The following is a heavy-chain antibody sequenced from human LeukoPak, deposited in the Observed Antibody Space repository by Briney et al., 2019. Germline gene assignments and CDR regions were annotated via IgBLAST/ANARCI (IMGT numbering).Heavy chain of an antibody. J-gene: IGHJ4*02. Sequence: GESLKISCKGSGYSFTSYWIGWVRQMPGKGLEWMGIIYPGDSDTRYSPSFQGQVTISADKSISTAYLQWSSLKASDTATYYCARLGHYYGSGSANKPFDYWGQGTLVTVSS. V-gene: IGHV5-51*01. CDR3: ARLGHYYGSGSANKPFDY. D-gene: IGHD3-10*01. CDR2: IYPGDSDT. CDR1: GYSFTSYW.